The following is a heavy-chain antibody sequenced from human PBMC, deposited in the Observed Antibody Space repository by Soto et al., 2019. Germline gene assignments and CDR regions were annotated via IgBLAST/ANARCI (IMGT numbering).Heavy chain of an antibody. V-gene: IGHV3-21*01. Sequence: EVQLVESGGGLVKPGGSLRVSCAASGFTLSSYSMNWVRQAPGKGLEWVSSISSSSSYIYYAGSVKGRFTISRDNAKNSLHLQMNSLRAEDTAVYYCEREGSYYSFDYWGQGTLVTVSS. J-gene: IGHJ4*02. CDR2: ISSSSSYI. CDR1: GFTLSSYS. CDR3: EREGSYYSFDY. D-gene: IGHD1-26*01.